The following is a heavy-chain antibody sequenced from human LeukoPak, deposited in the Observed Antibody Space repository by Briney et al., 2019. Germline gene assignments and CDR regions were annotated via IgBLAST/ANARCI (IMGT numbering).Heavy chain of an antibody. J-gene: IGHJ4*02. Sequence: GVSDRLSCAASGFTFSSYGMIWVRQAPGKGLEWVSLISDSGTRTYYPDSVKGRFTISRDNSKNTVYLQMNSLRAEDTAVYYCAKGVSGSGSGRPFDYWGQGTLLTVPS. D-gene: IGHD3-10*01. CDR1: GFTFSSYG. V-gene: IGHV3-23*01. CDR3: AKGVSGSGSGRPFDY. CDR2: ISDSGTRT.